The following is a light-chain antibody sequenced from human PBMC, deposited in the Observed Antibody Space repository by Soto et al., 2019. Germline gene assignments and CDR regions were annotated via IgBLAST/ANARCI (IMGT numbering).Light chain of an antibody. J-gene: IGLJ2*01. CDR1: SSNIGAGYD. CDR3: QSYDSSLSGYVV. Sequence: QAVVTQPPSVSGAPGQRVTISCTGSSSNIGAGYDVHWYQQRPGTAPKLLIYGNSNRPSGVPDRFSGSKSGTSAPLAITGLQAEDEADYYCQSYDSSLSGYVVFGGGTQLTVL. V-gene: IGLV1-40*01. CDR2: GNS.